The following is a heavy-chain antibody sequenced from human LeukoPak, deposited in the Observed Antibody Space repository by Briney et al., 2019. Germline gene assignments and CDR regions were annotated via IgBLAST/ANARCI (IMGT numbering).Heavy chain of an antibody. CDR3: ASELRNYYCYYSGMDV. J-gene: IGHJ6*02. V-gene: IGHV3-7*01. D-gene: IGHD3-16*01. Sequence: PGGSLRLSCAASGFTFSNYWMSWVRQAPGKGLEWVANIKQDGSEKYYVDSVKGRFTISRDNAKNSLYLEMNSLRAEDTAVYYCASELRNYYCYYSGMDVWGQGSTVTVS. CDR1: GFTFSNYW. CDR2: IKQDGSEK.